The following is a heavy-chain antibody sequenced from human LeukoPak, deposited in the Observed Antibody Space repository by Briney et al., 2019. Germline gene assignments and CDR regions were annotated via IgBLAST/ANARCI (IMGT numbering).Heavy chain of an antibody. Sequence: GGSLRLSCAASGFNFGHYAMQWARQAPGKGLEWVSLISWDASGTYYADSVKGRFTISRDNSKNSLSLQMNSLRPEDTALYYCAKERRGYYMDVWGKGTTVTVSS. CDR1: GFNFGHYA. D-gene: IGHD3-10*01. CDR3: AKERRGYYMDV. J-gene: IGHJ6*03. V-gene: IGHV3-43D*03. CDR2: ISWDASGT.